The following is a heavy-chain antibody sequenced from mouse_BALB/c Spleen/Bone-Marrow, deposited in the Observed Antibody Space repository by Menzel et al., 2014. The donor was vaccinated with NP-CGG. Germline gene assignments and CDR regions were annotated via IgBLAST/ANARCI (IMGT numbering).Heavy chain of an antibody. CDR2: IDPANGNT. J-gene: IGHJ1*01. CDR3: ARQEFAIYWYFDV. V-gene: IGHV14-3*02. D-gene: IGHD1-3*01. CDR1: GFNIKDTY. Sequence: EVNLVESGAELVKPGASVKLSCSASGFNIKDTYMHWVKQRPEQGLEWIGRIDPANGNTKYDPKFQDKATITADTSSNTVDLQLSSLTFEDTAVYYCARQEFAIYWYFDVWDAGTTVTVSS.